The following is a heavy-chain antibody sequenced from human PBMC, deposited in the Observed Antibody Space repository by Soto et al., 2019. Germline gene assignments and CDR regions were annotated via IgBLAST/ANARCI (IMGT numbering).Heavy chain of an antibody. Sequence: SVKVSCKASGYTFTSYGISWVRQAPGQGLEWMGGIIPIFGTANYAQKFQGRVTITADKSTSTAYMELSSLRSEDTAVYYCARVYCSSTSCYHFDYWGQGTLVTVSS. J-gene: IGHJ4*02. D-gene: IGHD2-2*01. V-gene: IGHV1-69*06. CDR3: ARVYCSSTSCYHFDY. CDR2: IIPIFGTA. CDR1: GYTFTSYG.